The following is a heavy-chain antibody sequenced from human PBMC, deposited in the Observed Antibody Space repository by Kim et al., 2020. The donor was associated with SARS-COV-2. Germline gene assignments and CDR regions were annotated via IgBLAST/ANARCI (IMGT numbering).Heavy chain of an antibody. CDR2: RT. CDR3: AKLDFFGMDV. Sequence: RTDSADSVKGRFTISRDNAKNTLYLQMNSVRAEDTAVYYCAKLDFFGMDVWGQGTTVVVSS. D-gene: IGHD3-3*02. J-gene: IGHJ6*02. V-gene: IGHV3-74*01.